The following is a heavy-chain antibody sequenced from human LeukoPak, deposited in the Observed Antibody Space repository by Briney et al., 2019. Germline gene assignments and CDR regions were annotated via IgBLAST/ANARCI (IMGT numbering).Heavy chain of an antibody. CDR3: ARGGVDTAMVKGPFDY. D-gene: IGHD5-18*01. V-gene: IGHV1-2*04. CDR1: GYTFTGYY. J-gene: IGHJ4*02. CDR2: INPNSGGT. Sequence: GASVKVSCKASGYTFTGYYMHWVRQAPGQGFEWMGWINPNSGGTNYAQKFQGWVTMTRDTSISTAYMELSRLRSDDTAVYYCARGGVDTAMVKGPFDYWGQGTLVTVSS.